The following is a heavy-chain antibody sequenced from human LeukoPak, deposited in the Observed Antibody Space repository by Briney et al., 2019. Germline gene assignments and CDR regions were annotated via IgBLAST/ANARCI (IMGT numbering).Heavy chain of an antibody. J-gene: IGHJ6*02. CDR2: IGSSGATI. Sequence: GGSLRLSCEVSGFTFNKFAMSWVRQAPGKGPEWVSGIGSSGATIFYADSVKGRYTISRDNSKNTVYLEMNNLRAEDTAIYYCAKVAVGPLSRPTHVALYYGMDVWGQGTTVTVSS. V-gene: IGHV3-23*01. D-gene: IGHD2-8*01. CDR3: AKVAVGPLSRPTHVALYYGMDV. CDR1: GFTFNKFA.